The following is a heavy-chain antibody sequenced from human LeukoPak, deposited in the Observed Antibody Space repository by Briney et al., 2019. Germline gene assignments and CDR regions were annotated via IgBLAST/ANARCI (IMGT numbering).Heavy chain of an antibody. J-gene: IGHJ3*02. V-gene: IGHV1-18*01. CDR1: GYTFTSYG. Sequence: ASVKVSCMASGYTFTSYGITWVRQAPGQGLEWMGWISAYNGNTNYAQKLQGRVTITTDESTSTAYMELSSLRSEDTAVYYCARDPDDDYGDLHAFDIWGQGTMVTVSS. CDR2: ISAYNGNT. CDR3: ARDPDDDYGDLHAFDI. D-gene: IGHD4-17*01.